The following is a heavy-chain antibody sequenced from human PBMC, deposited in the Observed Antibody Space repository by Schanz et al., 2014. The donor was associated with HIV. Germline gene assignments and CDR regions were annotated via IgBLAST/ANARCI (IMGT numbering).Heavy chain of an antibody. D-gene: IGHD2-15*01. CDR2: IVPIFGTT. CDR3: ARSASVISSGWCSGNACYSGAFHS. CDR1: GGTFRVYA. Sequence: QVQLVQSGAEVKKPGSSVKVSCKTFGGTFRVYAISWVRQAPGQGLEWMGGIVPIFGTTNYAQRFQGRVSITADESTTTAYMELSNLRSEDTAVYFCARSASVISSGWCSGNACYSGAFHSWGQGSLVIVSS. V-gene: IGHV1-69*01. J-gene: IGHJ4*02.